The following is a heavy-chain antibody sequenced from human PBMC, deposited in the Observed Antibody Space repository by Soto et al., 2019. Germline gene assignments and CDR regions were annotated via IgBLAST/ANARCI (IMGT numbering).Heavy chain of an antibody. V-gene: IGHV4-30-4*01. CDR1: GGSISSGDYY. Sequence: KPSETLSLTCTVSGGSISSGDYYWTWIRQPPGKGLEWIGYIYYTGSTNYNPSLKSRVTISMDTSKNQFSLKVNSVTAADTAVYYCARDRSNSPDFFDFWGQGTLVTVSS. CDR3: ARDRSNSPDFFDF. J-gene: IGHJ4*02. D-gene: IGHD6-6*01. CDR2: IYYTGST.